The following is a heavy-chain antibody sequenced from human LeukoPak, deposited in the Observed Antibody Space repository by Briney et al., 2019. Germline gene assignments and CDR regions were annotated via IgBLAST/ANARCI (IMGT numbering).Heavy chain of an antibody. J-gene: IGHJ4*02. D-gene: IGHD1-26*01. Sequence: PSETLSLTCTVSGGSISSSSYYWSWIRQPPGKGLEWIGEINHSGSTNYNPSLKSRVTISVDTSKNQFSLKLSSVTAADTAVYYCARASSLYSGSYPFDYWGQGTLVTVSS. CDR1: GGSISSSSYY. CDR2: INHSGST. CDR3: ARASSLYSGSYPFDY. V-gene: IGHV4-39*07.